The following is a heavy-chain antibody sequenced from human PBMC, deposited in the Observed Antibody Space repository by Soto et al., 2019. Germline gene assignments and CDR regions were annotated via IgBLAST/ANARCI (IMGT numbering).Heavy chain of an antibody. CDR1: GFTFSSYA. CDR2: ISGSGGST. J-gene: IGHJ4*02. V-gene: IGHV3-23*01. D-gene: IGHD3-22*01. Sequence: GGSLRLACAASGFTFSSYAMSWVRQAPGKGLEWVSAISGSGGSTYYADSVKGRFTISRDNSKNTLYLQMNSLRAEDTAVYYFATVYDSSGYYYVAPHYFDYWGQGTLVTVSS. CDR3: ATVYDSSGYYYVAPHYFDY.